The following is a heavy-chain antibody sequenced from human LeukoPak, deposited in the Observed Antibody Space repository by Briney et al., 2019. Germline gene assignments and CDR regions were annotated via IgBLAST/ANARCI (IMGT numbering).Heavy chain of an antibody. V-gene: IGHV3-23*01. CDR2: ISGSGGST. Sequence: GGSLRLSCAASGFTFSSYGMHWVRQAPGKGLEWVSAISGSGGSTYYADSVKGRFTISRDNSKNTLYLQMNSLRAEDTAVYYCAKDLNSWIQNDYWGQGTLVTVSS. D-gene: IGHD5-18*01. CDR1: GFTFSSYG. J-gene: IGHJ4*02. CDR3: AKDLNSWIQNDY.